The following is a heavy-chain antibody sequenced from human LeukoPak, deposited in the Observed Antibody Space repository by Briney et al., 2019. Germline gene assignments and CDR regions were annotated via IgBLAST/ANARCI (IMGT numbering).Heavy chain of an antibody. Sequence: ASVKVSCKASGYTFTSYDINWVRQATGQGLEWMGWINPNSGNTGYAQKFQGRVTMTRNTSISTAYMELSSLRSEDTAVYYCARSRDSGGYYYGDAFDIWGQGTMVTVSS. V-gene: IGHV1-8*01. CDR1: GYTFTSYD. CDR3: ARSRDSGGYYYGDAFDI. CDR2: INPNSGNT. D-gene: IGHD3-22*01. J-gene: IGHJ3*02.